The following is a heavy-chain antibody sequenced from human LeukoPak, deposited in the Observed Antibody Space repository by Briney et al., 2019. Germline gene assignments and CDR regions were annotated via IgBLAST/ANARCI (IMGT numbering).Heavy chain of an antibody. D-gene: IGHD3-10*01. CDR1: GDSVPSNSAA. CDR2: TYYRSKWYN. CDR3: ARARDTMVRGVISYYFDY. Sequence: SQTLSLTCAISGDSVPSNSAAWNWIRQSPSRGLEWLGRTYYRSKWYNDYAVSVKSRITINPDTSKNQFSLQLNSVTPEDTAVYYCARARDTMVRGVISYYFDYWGQGTLVTVSS. J-gene: IGHJ4*02. V-gene: IGHV6-1*01.